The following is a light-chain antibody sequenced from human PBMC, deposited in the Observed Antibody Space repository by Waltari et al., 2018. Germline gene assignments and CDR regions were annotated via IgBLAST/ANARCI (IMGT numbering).Light chain of an antibody. V-gene: IGLV3-25*03. Sequence: SYELTQTPSVSVSPGQTARITCSGDALAKQHAYWYQQKPGQAPVLVIYNDSERPSGIPERFSGSSSGTTVTLTISGVQPEDEADYYCQSADSSRTDKYVFGIGTKVTVL. CDR2: NDS. CDR3: QSADSSRTDKYV. J-gene: IGLJ1*01. CDR1: ALAKQH.